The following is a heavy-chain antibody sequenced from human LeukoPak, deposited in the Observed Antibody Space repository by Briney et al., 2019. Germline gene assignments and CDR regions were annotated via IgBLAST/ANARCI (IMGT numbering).Heavy chain of an antibody. CDR2: IYYSGST. CDR3: AKHTFARPFDY. D-gene: IGHD6-6*01. V-gene: IGHV4-39*01. CDR1: GGSISSSSYY. Sequence: NTSETLSLTCTVSGGSISSSSYYWGWIRQPPGKGLEWIGSIYYSGSTYYNPSLKSRVTISVDTSKNQFSLKLSSVTAADTAVYYCAKHTFARPFDYWGQGTLVTVSS. J-gene: IGHJ4*02.